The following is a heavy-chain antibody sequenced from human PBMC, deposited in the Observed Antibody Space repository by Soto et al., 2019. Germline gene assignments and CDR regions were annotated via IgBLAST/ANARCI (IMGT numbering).Heavy chain of an antibody. Sequence: SETLSLTCTVSGGSISSYYWSWIRQPPGKGLEWIGYIYNSGSTNYNPSLKSRVTISVDTSKNQFTLKLSSVTAADTAVYYCARVPWQWLGGYAFDIWGQGTMVTVSS. CDR2: IYNSGST. CDR1: GGSISSYY. CDR3: ARVPWQWLGGYAFDI. J-gene: IGHJ3*02. V-gene: IGHV4-59*01. D-gene: IGHD6-19*01.